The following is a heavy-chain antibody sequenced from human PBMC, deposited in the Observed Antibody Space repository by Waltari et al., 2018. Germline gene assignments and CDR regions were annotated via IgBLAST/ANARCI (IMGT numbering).Heavy chain of an antibody. V-gene: IGHV4-59*01. CDR1: GGSMSGFY. D-gene: IGHD4-17*01. CDR3: ARGPYGDPFYYYMDV. Sequence: QVLLQESGPELAKPSETLSLTCSVSGGSMSGFYWSWIRQPPGKGLEWIGFVYHSGTSNYSPSLKSRVTISLDRWSNQFSLRLSSVTAADTAVYYCARGPYGDPFYYYMDVWGRGTTVTVSS. J-gene: IGHJ6*03. CDR2: VYHSGTS.